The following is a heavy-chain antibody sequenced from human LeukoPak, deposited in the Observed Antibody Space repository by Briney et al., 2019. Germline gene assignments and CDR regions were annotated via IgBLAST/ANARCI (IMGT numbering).Heavy chain of an antibody. Sequence: GGSLRLSCAASGFTFSTHSMNWVRQAPGKGLEWVPYITSSSSTIFYADSVKGRFTISRDNAKNSLYLQMNSLRDEDTAVYYCARGLYYDILTGSPYYYGMDVWGQGTTVTVTS. CDR3: ARGLYYDILTGSPYYYGMDV. V-gene: IGHV3-48*02. CDR2: ITSSSSTI. D-gene: IGHD3-9*01. J-gene: IGHJ6*02. CDR1: GFTFSTHS.